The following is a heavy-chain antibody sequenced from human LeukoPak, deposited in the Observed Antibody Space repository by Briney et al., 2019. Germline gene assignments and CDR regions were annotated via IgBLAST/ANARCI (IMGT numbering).Heavy chain of an antibody. CDR1: GVTVSNNF. CDR2: IYGGGST. D-gene: IGHD6-19*01. CDR3: ASWPGGWYGEDS. Sequence: GGSLILSCAASGVTVSNNFMSWVRQAPGKGLEWVSVIYGGGSTYYADSVKGRFTISRDTSKNTLYLQMNSLRAEDTAVYYCASWPGGWYGEDSWGQGTLVTVPS. J-gene: IGHJ4*02. V-gene: IGHV3-53*01.